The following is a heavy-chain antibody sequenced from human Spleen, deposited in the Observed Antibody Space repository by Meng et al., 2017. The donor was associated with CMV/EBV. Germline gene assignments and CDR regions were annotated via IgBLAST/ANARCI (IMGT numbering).Heavy chain of an antibody. V-gene: IGHV3-13*01. D-gene: IGHD3-10*01. Sequence: LSLTCAASGFTFSNYDMHWVRQPTGKGPQWVSGIGSAGDTYYPDSVKGRFTISRENAKNSLHLQLNSLRVEDTAVYYCARGGPRGSGSYLSWGQGTLVTVSS. CDR2: IGSAGDT. CDR1: GFTFSNYD. J-gene: IGHJ5*02. CDR3: ARGGPRGSGSYLS.